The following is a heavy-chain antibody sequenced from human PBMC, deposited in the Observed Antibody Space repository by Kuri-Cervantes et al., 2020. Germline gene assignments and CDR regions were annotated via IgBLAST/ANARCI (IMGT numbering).Heavy chain of an antibody. CDR2: ISGSGGST. J-gene: IGHJ4*02. V-gene: IGHV3-23*01. CDR3: AKGGGGLYYFDY. Sequence: GGSLRLSCAASGFTFSSYWMSWVRQAPGKGLEWVSPISGSGGSTYYADSVKGRFTISRDNSKNTLYLQMNSLRAEDTAVYYCAKGGGGLYYFDYWGQGTLVTVSS. D-gene: IGHD2-15*01. CDR1: GFTFSSYW.